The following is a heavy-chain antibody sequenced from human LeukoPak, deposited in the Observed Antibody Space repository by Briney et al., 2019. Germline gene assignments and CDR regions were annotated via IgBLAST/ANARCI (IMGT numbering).Heavy chain of an antibody. J-gene: IGHJ4*02. D-gene: IGHD1-26*01. CDR3: ASLWELHY. V-gene: IGHV3-48*03. CDR2: INSGGDTI. Sequence: GGSLRLSCAASGFSYSTFEMNWVRQAPGKGLEWISYINSGGDTIYYADSVKGRFTVSRDNAKNSLYLQMNSLRAEDTAVYYCASLWELHYWGQGTLVTVSS. CDR1: GFSYSTFE.